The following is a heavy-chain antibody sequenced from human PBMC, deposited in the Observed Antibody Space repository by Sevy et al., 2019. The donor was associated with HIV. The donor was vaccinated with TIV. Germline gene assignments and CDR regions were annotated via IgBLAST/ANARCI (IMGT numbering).Heavy chain of an antibody. Sequence: SGPTLVKPTQTLTLTCTFSGFSLSTSGVGVGWIRQPPGKALEWLALIYWDDDKRYSPSLKSRLTITKDTSKNQVVLTMTNMDPVDTATYYCAHLRISIAAAGTVDYWGQGTLVTVSS. V-gene: IGHV2-5*02. D-gene: IGHD6-13*01. J-gene: IGHJ4*02. CDR2: IYWDDDK. CDR3: AHLRISIAAAGTVDY. CDR1: GFSLSTSGVG.